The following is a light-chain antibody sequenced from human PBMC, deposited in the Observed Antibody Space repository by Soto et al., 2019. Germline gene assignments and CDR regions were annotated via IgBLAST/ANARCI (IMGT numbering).Light chain of an antibody. CDR3: KQYNDNWT. CDR2: KAS. V-gene: IGKV1-5*03. Sequence: DIQMTQSPSTLSASVGDRVTITCRASQSISSWLAWYQQKPGTAPKLLIYKASTLQSGVPSRFSGSGSGTEFPLTNGSRQPDDSATFYCKQYNDNWTSAQGTKVKIK. CDR1: QSISSW. J-gene: IGKJ1*01.